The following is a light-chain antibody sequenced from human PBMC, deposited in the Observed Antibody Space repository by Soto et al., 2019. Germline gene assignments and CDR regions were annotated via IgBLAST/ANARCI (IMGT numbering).Light chain of an antibody. J-gene: IGKJ4*01. CDR1: QTISSN. CDR3: QHYNNWVGT. V-gene: IGKV3-15*01. Sequence: EVVMMQSPATLSVSPGERATLSCRANQTISSNLAWYQQKPGQAPRLLIYGASTRATGIPARFSGSGSGTEFTLTISSLQSEDFTVYYCQHYNNWVGTFGGGTKVDIK. CDR2: GAS.